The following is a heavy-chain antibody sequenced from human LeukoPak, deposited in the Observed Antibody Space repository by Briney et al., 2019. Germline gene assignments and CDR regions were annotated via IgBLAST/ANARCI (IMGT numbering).Heavy chain of an antibody. Sequence: ASVKVSCKASGGTFSSYGISWVRQAPGQGLEWMGWISAYNGNTNYAQKLQGRVTMTTDTSTSTAYMELRSLRSDDTAVYYCARVCASSSCFSGDYWGQGTLVTVSS. V-gene: IGHV1-18*01. CDR2: ISAYNGNT. CDR3: ARVCASSSCFSGDY. CDR1: GGTFSSYG. D-gene: IGHD6-13*01. J-gene: IGHJ4*02.